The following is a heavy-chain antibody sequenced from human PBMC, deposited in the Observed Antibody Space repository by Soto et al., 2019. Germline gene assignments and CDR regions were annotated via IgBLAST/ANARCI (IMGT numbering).Heavy chain of an antibody. V-gene: IGHV3-7*01. CDR3: ARGFNSALDI. J-gene: IGHJ3*02. CDR2: IKQDGSEK. Sequence: EVQLVESGGGLVQPGGSLRLSCAATGFIFSSYWMSWVRQAPGKGLEWVANIKQDGSEKYYVDSAKGRFTISRDNPKNSLHLQMNSLRAEDTAVYYCARGFNSALDIWGQGKMVTVSS. CDR1: GFIFSSYW.